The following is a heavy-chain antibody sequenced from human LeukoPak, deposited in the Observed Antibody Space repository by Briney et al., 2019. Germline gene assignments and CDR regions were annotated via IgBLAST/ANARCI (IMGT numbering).Heavy chain of an antibody. D-gene: IGHD4-17*01. V-gene: IGHV3-23*01. Sequence: GGSLRLSCAASGFTFSNYAMSWIRQAPGKGLEWVSVISGGADSTYYADSVKGRFTISRDNSKNTLYLQMNSLRAEDTAVYYCAKILWRYGELSPHECWGQGTLVNV. CDR1: GFTFSNYA. CDR2: ISGGADST. J-gene: IGHJ4*02. CDR3: AKILWRYGELSPHEC.